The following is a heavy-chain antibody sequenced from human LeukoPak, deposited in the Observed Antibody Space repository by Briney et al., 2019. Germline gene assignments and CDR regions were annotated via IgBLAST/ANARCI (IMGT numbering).Heavy chain of an antibody. Sequence: GGSLRLSCAASGFTFSSYAMSWVRQAPGKGLEWVSVTHSDGTTYSVDSVKGRFTIYRDNFRNTLYLQMNSLRAEDTAMYYCARVRFSALDYWGQGTLVIVSS. V-gene: IGHV3-23*01. CDR1: GFTFSSYA. CDR3: ARVRFSALDY. J-gene: IGHJ4*02. D-gene: IGHD3-10*01. CDR2: THSDGTT.